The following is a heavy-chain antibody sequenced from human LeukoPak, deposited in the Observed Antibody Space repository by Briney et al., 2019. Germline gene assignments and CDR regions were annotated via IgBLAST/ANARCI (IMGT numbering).Heavy chain of an antibody. Sequence: PSETLSLTCTVSGGSISSYYWSWIRRPAGKGLEWIGRIYTSGSTNYNPSLKSRVTMSVDTSKNQFSLKLSSVTAADTAVYYCARESRVVVPAAIQGDRWFDPWGQGTLVTVSS. D-gene: IGHD2-2*02. J-gene: IGHJ5*02. CDR2: IYTSGST. CDR3: ARESRVVVPAAIQGDRWFDP. V-gene: IGHV4-4*07. CDR1: GGSISSYY.